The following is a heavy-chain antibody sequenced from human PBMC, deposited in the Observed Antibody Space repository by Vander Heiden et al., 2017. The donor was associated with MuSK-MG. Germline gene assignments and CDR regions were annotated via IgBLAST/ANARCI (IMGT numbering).Heavy chain of an antibody. CDR2: ISGSGGST. Sequence: EVQLLESGGGLVQPGGSLRLSFAASGFTFSSYAMNWVRQARGKGLEWVSAISGSGGSTYYADSVKGRFTISRDNSKNTLYLQMNSLRAEDTAVYYCAKGGDYGDYVVFDYWGQGTLVTVSS. D-gene: IGHD4-17*01. J-gene: IGHJ4*02. CDR1: GFTFSSYA. V-gene: IGHV3-23*01. CDR3: AKGGDYGDYVVFDY.